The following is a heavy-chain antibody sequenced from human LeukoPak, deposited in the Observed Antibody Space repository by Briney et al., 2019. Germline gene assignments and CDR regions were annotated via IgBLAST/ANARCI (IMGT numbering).Heavy chain of an antibody. CDR1: GFTFSSYS. CDR3: ARGASRDGYRYFDY. V-gene: IGHV3-48*02. J-gene: IGHJ4*02. D-gene: IGHD5-24*01. CDR2: ISSSSSTI. Sequence: PGRSLRLSCAASGFTFSSYSMNWVRQAPGKGLEWVSYISSSSSTIYYADSVKGRFTISRDNAKNSLYLQMNSLRDEDTAVYYCARGASRDGYRYFDYWGQGTLVTVSS.